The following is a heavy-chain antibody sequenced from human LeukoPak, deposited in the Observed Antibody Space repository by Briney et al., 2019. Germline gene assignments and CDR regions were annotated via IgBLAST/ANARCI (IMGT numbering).Heavy chain of an antibody. Sequence: KTSETLSLTCTVSGGSISSYYWSWIRQPPGKGLEWIGDIYYSGSTNYNPSLKSRVTISVDTSKNQFSLKLSSVTAADTAVYYCARGGSSSWYAVKFDYWGQGTLVTVSP. D-gene: IGHD6-13*01. CDR3: ARGGSSSWYAVKFDY. CDR2: IYYSGST. V-gene: IGHV4-59*01. J-gene: IGHJ4*02. CDR1: GGSISSYY.